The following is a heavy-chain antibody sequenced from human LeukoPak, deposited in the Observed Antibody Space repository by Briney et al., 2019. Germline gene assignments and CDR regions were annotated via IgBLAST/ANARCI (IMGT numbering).Heavy chain of an antibody. CDR1: GFTFSSYD. D-gene: IGHD1-7*01. V-gene: IGHV3-33*01. J-gene: IGHJ6*02. Sequence: GRSLRLSCAASGFTFSSYDMHWVRQAPGKGLEWVAVIWYDGSNKYYADSVRGRFTISRDNSKNTLHLQMNSLRDEDTAVYYCVRDSTSLLGTTHYYYGMDVWGQGTTVTVSS. CDR3: VRDSTSLLGTTHYYYGMDV. CDR2: IWYDGSNK.